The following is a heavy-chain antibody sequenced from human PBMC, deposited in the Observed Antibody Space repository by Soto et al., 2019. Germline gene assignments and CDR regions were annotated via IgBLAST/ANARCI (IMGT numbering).Heavy chain of an antibody. V-gene: IGHV3-74*01. J-gene: IGHJ4*02. Sequence: GGSLRLSCAASGFTFSSYWMHWVRQAPGKGLVWVSRINSDGSSTSYADSVKGRFTISRDNAKNTLYLQMNSLRAEDTAVYYCARDRGSSLQENYFDYWGQGTLVTVSS. CDR3: ARDRGSSLQENYFDY. CDR1: GFTFSSYW. CDR2: INSDGSST. D-gene: IGHD6-13*01.